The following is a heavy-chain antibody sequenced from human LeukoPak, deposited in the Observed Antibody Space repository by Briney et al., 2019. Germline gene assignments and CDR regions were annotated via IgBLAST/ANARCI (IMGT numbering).Heavy chain of an antibody. CDR3: ARRIVGPTSGGDY. D-gene: IGHD1-26*01. V-gene: IGHV3-9*01. Sequence: PGGSLRLSCAASGFTFDDYAMHWVRQAPGKGLEWVSGISWNSGSIGYADSVKGRFTISRDNAKNSLHLQMNSLRVEDTAVYYCARRIVGPTSGGDYWGQGTPVTVSS. J-gene: IGHJ4*02. CDR2: ISWNSGSI. CDR1: GFTFDDYA.